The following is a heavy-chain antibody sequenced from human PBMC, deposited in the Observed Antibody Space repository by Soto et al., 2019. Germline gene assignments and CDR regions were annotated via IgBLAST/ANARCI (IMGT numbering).Heavy chain of an antibody. CDR3: ARDQSFDRNYYYGIDV. CDR2: IIPFIGTT. V-gene: IGHV1-69*06. CDR1: GGTFSTYA. J-gene: IGHJ6*02. Sequence: SVKVSCKASGGTFSTYALSWVRLAPGRGLEWMGGIIPFIGTTYSAQTFQGRVAMSADTPTSTAFMELRSLRSDDTAVYYCARDQSFDRNYYYGIDVWGQGTTVTVSS.